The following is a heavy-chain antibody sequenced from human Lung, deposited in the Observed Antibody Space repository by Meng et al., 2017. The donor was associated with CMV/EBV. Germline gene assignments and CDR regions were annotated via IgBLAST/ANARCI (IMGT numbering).Heavy chain of an antibody. CDR3: ARDVVVPAALTVRIDY. J-gene: IGHJ4*02. Sequence: QARVVSFGGEGKKPGASVKVSCKASGYTFTSYAIHWVRQAPGQRLEWMGWINGGNGKTKYSQKFQGRVTITRDTSASTAYMELSSLRSEDTAVYYCARDVVVPAALTVRIDYWGQGTLVTVSS. CDR1: GYTFTSYA. D-gene: IGHD2-2*01. V-gene: IGHV1-3*01. CDR2: INGGNGKT.